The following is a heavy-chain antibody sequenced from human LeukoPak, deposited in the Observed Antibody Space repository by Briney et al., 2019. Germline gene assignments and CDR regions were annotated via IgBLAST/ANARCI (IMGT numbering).Heavy chain of an antibody. CDR1: GYTFTSYD. D-gene: IGHD4-17*01. CDR2: MNPNSGNT. V-gene: IGHV1-8*01. Sequence: ASVKVSCKASGYTFTSYDINWVRQATGQGLEWMGWMNPNSGNTGYAQKFQGRVTMTRNTSISTAYMELSSLRSEDTAVYYCARVQTMTTELFGYWGQGTLVTVSS. J-gene: IGHJ4*02. CDR3: ARVQTMTTELFGY.